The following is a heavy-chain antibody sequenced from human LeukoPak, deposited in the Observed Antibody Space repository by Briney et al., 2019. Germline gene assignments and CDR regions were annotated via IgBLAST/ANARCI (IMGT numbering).Heavy chain of an antibody. J-gene: IGHJ3*02. V-gene: IGHV4-59*01. CDR3: ARGYSSGWYSPDAFDI. CDR1: GGSISSYY. D-gene: IGHD6-19*01. CDR2: IYYSGST. Sequence: PSETLSLTCTVSGGSISSYYWSWIRQPPGKGLEWIGYIYYSGSTNYNPSLKSRVTISVDTSKNRFSLKLSSVTAADTAVYYCARGYSSGWYSPDAFDIWGQGTMVTVSS.